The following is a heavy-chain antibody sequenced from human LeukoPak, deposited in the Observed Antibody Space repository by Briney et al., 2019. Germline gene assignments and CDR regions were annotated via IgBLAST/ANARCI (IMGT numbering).Heavy chain of an antibody. V-gene: IGHV4-39*01. Sequence: ETLSLTCTVSGGSISSSSAYWGWIRQPPGKGLEWIGSIYYSKNTYYNPSLKSRVTISADTSKNQFSLTLGSVSATDTAVYYCVSPRGFSYGYFDYWGQGTLVTVSS. CDR2: IYYSKNT. J-gene: IGHJ4*02. D-gene: IGHD5-18*01. CDR3: VSPRGFSYGYFDY. CDR1: GGSISSSSAY.